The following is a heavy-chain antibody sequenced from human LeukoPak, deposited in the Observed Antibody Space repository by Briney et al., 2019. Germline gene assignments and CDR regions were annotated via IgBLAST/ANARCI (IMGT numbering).Heavy chain of an antibody. D-gene: IGHD2-21*02. Sequence: SETLSLTCTISGGSISSYYWSWLRQPPGKGLGWIGYIYYSGSTNYNPSLKSRVTISVDTSKNQFSLKLSSVTAADTAVYYCAREVVVTAMNYMDVWGKGTTVTVSS. V-gene: IGHV4-59*01. CDR1: GGSISSYY. CDR2: IYYSGST. CDR3: AREVVVTAMNYMDV. J-gene: IGHJ6*03.